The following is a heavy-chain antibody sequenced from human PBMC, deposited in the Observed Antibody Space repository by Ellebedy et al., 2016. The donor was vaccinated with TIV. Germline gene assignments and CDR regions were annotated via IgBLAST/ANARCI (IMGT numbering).Heavy chain of an antibody. V-gene: IGHV3-23*01. CDR1: GFTFSSFA. Sequence: GESLKISCAASGFTFSSFAMSWVRQAPGIGLEWVSAIGDDAVATHYADSVKGRFTISRDNSKNMLSVQMNGLRAEDTAVYYCAKGQYGPGDPWGQGTLVTVSS. J-gene: IGHJ5*02. CDR3: AKGQYGPGDP. D-gene: IGHD3-10*01. CDR2: IGDDAVAT.